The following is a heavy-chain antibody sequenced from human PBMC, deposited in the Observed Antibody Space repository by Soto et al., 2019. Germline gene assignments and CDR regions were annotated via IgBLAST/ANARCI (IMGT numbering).Heavy chain of an antibody. CDR3: AREVVLRYFDWFPHNPGWFDP. J-gene: IGHJ5*02. CDR1: GYTFTSYA. V-gene: IGHV1-3*01. Sequence: ASVKVSCKASGYTFTSYAMHWVRQAPGQRLEWMGWINAGNGNTKYSQKFQGRVTITRDTSASTAYMELSSLRSEDTAVYYCAREVVLRYFDWFPHNPGWFDPWGQGPLVTVSS. CDR2: INAGNGNT. D-gene: IGHD3-9*01.